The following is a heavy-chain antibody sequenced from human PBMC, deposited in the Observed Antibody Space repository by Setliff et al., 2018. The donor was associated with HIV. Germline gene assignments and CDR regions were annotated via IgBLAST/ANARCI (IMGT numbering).Heavy chain of an antibody. CDR2: IFSNVPT. CDR3: ARRKLSKGGAFDY. J-gene: IGHJ4*02. D-gene: IGHD1-1*01. V-gene: IGHV4-4*09. Sequence: PSETLSLTCTVSGDSIDDFHWSWIRQPPGQGLEWIGYIFSNVPTNYSPSLKSRVTMSIDRSKSQFLLNLTSVNASDTAIYYCARRKLSKGGAFDYWGQGALVTVSS. CDR1: GDSIDDFH.